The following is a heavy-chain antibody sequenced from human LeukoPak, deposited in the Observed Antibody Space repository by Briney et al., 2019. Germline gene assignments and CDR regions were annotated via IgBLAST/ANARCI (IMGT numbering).Heavy chain of an antibody. CDR2: ITGSGGTT. CDR1: GFTFGSYG. CDR3: AKIQGYFDY. Sequence: PGGSLRLSCAASGFTFGSYGMSWVRQAPGKGPQWVSAITGSGGTTYYADSVKGRFSISRDNSKNTLYLQMNSLRAEDTAVYYCAKIQGYFDYWGQGNLVTVSS. V-gene: IGHV3-23*01. J-gene: IGHJ4*02.